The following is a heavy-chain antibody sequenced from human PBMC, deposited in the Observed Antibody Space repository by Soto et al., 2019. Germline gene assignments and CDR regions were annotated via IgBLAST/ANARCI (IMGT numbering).Heavy chain of an antibody. CDR3: SKNGLDNSPIGIEN. J-gene: IGHJ4*02. CDR1: GFTFRNNV. V-gene: IGHV3-23*01. D-gene: IGHD2-8*01. CDR2: ITGSGRDT. Sequence: GGSLRLSCAVSGFTFRNNVLSWVRQAPGKGLDWVSGITGSGRDTYYADSVKGRFTISRDNSKNMVFLQMNSLRAEDTALYYCSKNGLDNSPIGIENWGPGTLVTVSS.